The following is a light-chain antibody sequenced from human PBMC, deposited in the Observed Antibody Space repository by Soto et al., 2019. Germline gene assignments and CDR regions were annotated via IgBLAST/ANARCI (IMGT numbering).Light chain of an antibody. V-gene: IGKV1-39*01. Sequence: DIQMTQSPSSLSASVGDRVTITCRASQTITSDLNWYQQRPGKAPMLLIYAASNLQSGVPSRFSGSGSVTDFTFIISRLQPEDSATYYCQQTYSTPGWTFGQGPKVEIK. J-gene: IGKJ1*01. CDR3: QQTYSTPGWT. CDR1: QTITSD. CDR2: AAS.